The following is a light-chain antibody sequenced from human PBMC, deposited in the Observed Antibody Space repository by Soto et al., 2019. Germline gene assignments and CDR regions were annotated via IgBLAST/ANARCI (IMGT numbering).Light chain of an antibody. V-gene: IGKV3-20*01. Sequence: EIVLTQSPGTLSLSPGERATISCRASQGVSSSYLAWYQQKPGQAPRLIISGASSRATGIPDRFSGSGSGTDFTLTISRLEPEDFAVYYCQQYGNSLSITFGQGTRLEIK. CDR3: QQYGNSLSIT. CDR2: GAS. J-gene: IGKJ5*01. CDR1: QGVSSSY.